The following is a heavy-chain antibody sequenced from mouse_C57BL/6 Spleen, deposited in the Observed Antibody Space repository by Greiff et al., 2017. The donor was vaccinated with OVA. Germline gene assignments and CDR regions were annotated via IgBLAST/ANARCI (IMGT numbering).Heavy chain of an antibody. CDR2: IYPGSGST. CDR1: GYTFTSYW. Sequence: QVQLQQPGAELVKPGASVKMSCKASGYTFTSYWITWVKQRPGQGLEWIGDIYPGSGSTNYNEKFKSKATLTVDPSSSTAYMQLSSLTSEDSAVYYCARWSDLYYDYLYFDYWGQGTTLTVSS. J-gene: IGHJ2*01. V-gene: IGHV1-55*01. CDR3: ARWSDLYYDYLYFDY. D-gene: IGHD2-4*01.